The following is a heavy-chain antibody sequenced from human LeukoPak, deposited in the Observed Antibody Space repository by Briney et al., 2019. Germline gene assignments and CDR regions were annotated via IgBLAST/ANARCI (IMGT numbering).Heavy chain of an antibody. CDR1: GFTFSSYA. D-gene: IGHD3-10*01. V-gene: IGHV3-30*14. CDR2: ISYDGSNK. CDR3: AVTRDYFGSGSYFVPVFFDY. J-gene: IGHJ4*02. Sequence: GGSLRLSCVASGFTFSSYAMHWVRQAPGKGLEWVAVISYDGSNKYYADSVKGRFTISRDNSKNTLYLQMNSLRAEDTAVYYCAVTRDYFGSGSYFVPVFFDYWGQGTLVTVSS.